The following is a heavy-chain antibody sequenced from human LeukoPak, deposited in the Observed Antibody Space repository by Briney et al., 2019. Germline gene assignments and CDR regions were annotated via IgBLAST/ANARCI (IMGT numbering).Heavy chain of an antibody. CDR3: ARSQGIGYFDY. V-gene: IGHV4-59*01. Sequence: SSETLSLTCTVSGGSISSYYWSWIRQPPGKGLERIGYIYYSGSTNYNPSLKSRVTISVDTSKNQFSLKLSSVTAADTAVYYCARSQGIGYFDYWGQGTLVTVSS. D-gene: IGHD2-21*01. CDR2: IYYSGST. CDR1: GGSISSYY. J-gene: IGHJ4*02.